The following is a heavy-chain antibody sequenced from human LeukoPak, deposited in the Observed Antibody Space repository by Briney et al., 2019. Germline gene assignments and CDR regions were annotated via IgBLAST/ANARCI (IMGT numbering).Heavy chain of an antibody. Sequence: GGSLRLSCAASGFSFSNYGMSWVRQAPGKGLEWVSSISSGGDNTYYADSVKGRFTISRDNAKNSLYLQMNSLRAEDTAVYYCARETLGVTAFDIWGQGTMVTVSS. CDR2: ISSGGDNT. V-gene: IGHV3-21*04. J-gene: IGHJ3*02. CDR3: ARETLGVTAFDI. D-gene: IGHD2-21*02. CDR1: GFSFSNYG.